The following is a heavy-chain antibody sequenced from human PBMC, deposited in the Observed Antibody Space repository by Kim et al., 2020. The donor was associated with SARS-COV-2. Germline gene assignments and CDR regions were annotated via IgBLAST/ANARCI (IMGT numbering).Heavy chain of an antibody. Sequence: GGSLRLSCAASGFTFSSYSMNWVRQAPGKGLEWVSYISSSSSTIYYADSVKGRFTISRDNAKNSLYLQMNSLRDEDTAVYYCASGPNYYGSGGNWGQGTLVTVSS. J-gene: IGHJ4*02. V-gene: IGHV3-48*02. CDR3: ASGPNYYGSGGN. CDR1: GFTFSSYS. CDR2: ISSSSSTI. D-gene: IGHD3-10*01.